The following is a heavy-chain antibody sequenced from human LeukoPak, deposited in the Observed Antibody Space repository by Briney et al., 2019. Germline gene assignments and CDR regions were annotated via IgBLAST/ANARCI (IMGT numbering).Heavy chain of an antibody. Sequence: KPSETLSLTCSVSGDSVSRSDSYWDWIRQPPGKGLEWIGTIYYSGRTYCSPSLKSRVTMSVDPSNNQFSLNLRSVTAADTALYYCARRRYYDGSGYLEWGQGTLLSVPS. J-gene: IGHJ1*01. CDR2: IYYSGRT. CDR1: GDSVSRSDSY. V-gene: IGHV4-39*01. CDR3: ARRRYYDGSGYLE. D-gene: IGHD3-22*01.